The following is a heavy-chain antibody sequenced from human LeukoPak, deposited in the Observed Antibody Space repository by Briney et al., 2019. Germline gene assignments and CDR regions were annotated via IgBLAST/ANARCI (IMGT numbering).Heavy chain of an antibody. CDR3: ARVIWGSHRRFDY. V-gene: IGHV3-48*02. D-gene: IGHD3-16*02. CDR1: GFTFSSYS. J-gene: IGHJ4*02. Sequence: GGSLRLSCAASGFTFSSYSMNWVRQAPGKGLEWVSYISSSSTIYYADSVKGRFTISRDNANNSLYLQMNSLRDEDTAVYYCARVIWGSHRRFDYWGQGTLVTVSS. CDR2: ISSSSTI.